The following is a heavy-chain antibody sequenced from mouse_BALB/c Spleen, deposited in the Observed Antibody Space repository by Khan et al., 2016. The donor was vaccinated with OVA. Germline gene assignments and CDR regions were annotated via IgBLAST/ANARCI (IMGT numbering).Heavy chain of an antibody. CDR1: GYTFTSYW. Sequence: QVHVKQSGTELVRPGTSVKLSCKASGYTFTSYWMNWIKQRPEQGLEWIGRIDPYDSETHYNQKFKDKATLTVDKSSNTAYMQLTSLTSEDSAVYYCARNPFAYCGQGTLVTVSA. CDR3: ARNPFAY. V-gene: IGHV1-52*01. J-gene: IGHJ3*01. CDR2: IDPYDSET.